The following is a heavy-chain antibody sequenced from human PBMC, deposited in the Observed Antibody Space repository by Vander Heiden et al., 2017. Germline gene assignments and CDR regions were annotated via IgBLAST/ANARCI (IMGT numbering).Heavy chain of an antibody. D-gene: IGHD1-26*01. V-gene: IGHV6-1*01. J-gene: IGHJ6*02. CDR2: TYYRSKWYN. Sequence: QVQLQQSGPGLVKPSQTLSLTCAISGDSVSSNSAAWNGIRQSPSRGLEWLGRTYYRSKWYNEYAVSVKSRITINPDTSKNQFSLQLNSVTPEDTAVYYCAREGWTGATYYYYYGMDVWGQGTTVTVSS. CDR3: AREGWTGATYYYYYGMDV. CDR1: GDSVSSNSAA.